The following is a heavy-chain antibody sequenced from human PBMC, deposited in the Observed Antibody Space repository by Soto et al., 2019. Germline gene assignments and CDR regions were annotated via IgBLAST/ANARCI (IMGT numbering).Heavy chain of an antibody. V-gene: IGHV4-4*08. CDR2: IYRSGST. Sequence: QVQMQESGPGLVKPSETLSLTCTVSGDSVRNQYWSWIRRPPGRGLEWIGYIYRSGSTKYNPSLKSRLTIFSQKSKNQFSPKLASVTAAEKALFYLARTPGYGHIDGRGKGTTVTVSS. CDR1: GDSVRNQY. D-gene: IGHD3-9*01. J-gene: IGHJ6*03. CDR3: ARTPGYGHIDG.